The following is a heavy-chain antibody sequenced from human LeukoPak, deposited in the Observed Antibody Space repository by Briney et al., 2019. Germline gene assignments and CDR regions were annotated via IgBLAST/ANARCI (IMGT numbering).Heavy chain of an antibody. CDR3: ARNGNYYDSSGYSSDAFDI. V-gene: IGHV1-69*06. J-gene: IGHJ3*02. CDR1: GGTFSSYA. D-gene: IGHD3-22*01. CDR2: IIPIFGTA. Sequence: SVKVSCKASGGTFSSYAISWVRQAPGQGLEWMGGIIPIFGTANYAQKVQGRVTITADKSTSAAYMELSSLRSEDTAVYYCARNGNYYDSSGYSSDAFDIWGQGTMVTVSS.